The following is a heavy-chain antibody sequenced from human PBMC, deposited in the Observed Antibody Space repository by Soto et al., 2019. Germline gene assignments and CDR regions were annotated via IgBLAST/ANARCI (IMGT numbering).Heavy chain of an antibody. V-gene: IGHV1-69*02. CDR2: IIPILGIA. Sequence: QVQLVQSGAEVKKPGSSVKVSCKASGGTFSSYTIIWVRQAPGQGLEWMGRIIPILGIANYAQKFQGRVTITADKSTSSAYMGLSSLRSEDTAVYYCARGGGDGFDPWGQGTLVTVSS. CDR3: ARGGGDGFDP. CDR1: GGTFSSYT. D-gene: IGHD2-21*01. J-gene: IGHJ5*02.